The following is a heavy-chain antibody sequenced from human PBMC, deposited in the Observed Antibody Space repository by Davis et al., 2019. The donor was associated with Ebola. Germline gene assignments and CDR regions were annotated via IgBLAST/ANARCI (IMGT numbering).Heavy chain of an antibody. CDR1: GFTFSNAW. J-gene: IGHJ4*02. CDR2: IKSKTDGGTT. CDR3: TTPRRVPRR. V-gene: IGHV3-15*01. Sequence: GESLKISCAASGFTFSNAWMSWVRQAPGKGLEWVGRIKSKTDGGTTDYAAPVKGRFTISRDASQNTLYLQMNSLKTVDTAVYYCTTPRRVPRRWGQGTLVTVSS. D-gene: IGHD4/OR15-4a*01.